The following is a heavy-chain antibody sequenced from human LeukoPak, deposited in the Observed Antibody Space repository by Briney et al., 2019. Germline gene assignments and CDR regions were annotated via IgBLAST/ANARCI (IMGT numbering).Heavy chain of an antibody. J-gene: IGHJ6*02. CDR3: ARTKYQLLQYGMDV. CDR2: ISWNSGSI. V-gene: IGHV3-9*01. D-gene: IGHD2-2*01. Sequence: LTGGSLRLSCAASGFTFDDYAMHWVRQAPGKGLEWVSGISWNSGSIGYADSVKGRFTISRDDAKNSLYLQMNSLRAEDTAVYYCARTKYQLLQYGMDVWGQGTTVTVSS. CDR1: GFTFDDYA.